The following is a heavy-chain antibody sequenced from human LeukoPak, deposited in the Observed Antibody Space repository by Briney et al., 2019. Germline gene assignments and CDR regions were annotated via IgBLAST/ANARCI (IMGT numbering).Heavy chain of an antibody. CDR1: GFTFSIYG. D-gene: IGHD3-3*01. CDR3: VLPVMILNGYFHH. V-gene: IGHV3-30*03. Sequence: GGSLRLSCAVSGFTFSIYGMHWVRQAPAKGLEWVAVISYGANNKYYADSVQGRFTISRDNSNNTLYLQMDSLRAEDTAVYYCVLPVMILNGYFHHWGQGTLVTVSS. CDR2: ISYGANNK. J-gene: IGHJ1*01.